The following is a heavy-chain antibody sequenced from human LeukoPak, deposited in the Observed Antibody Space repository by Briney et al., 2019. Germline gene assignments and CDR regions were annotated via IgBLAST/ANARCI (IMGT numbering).Heavy chain of an antibody. CDR1: GYTFTSNG. CDR2: INTDNDNT. V-gene: IGHV1-18*01. Sequence: ASVKVSCKASGYTFTSNGIIWVRQAPGQGLEWMGWINTDNDNTEYGQTFQGRLTITTDTSTSTIYMELRSLTSDDTAVYYCARVYGYYYYYMDGWGEGTTVTVSS. D-gene: IGHD4-17*01. J-gene: IGHJ6*03. CDR3: ARVYGYYYYYMDG.